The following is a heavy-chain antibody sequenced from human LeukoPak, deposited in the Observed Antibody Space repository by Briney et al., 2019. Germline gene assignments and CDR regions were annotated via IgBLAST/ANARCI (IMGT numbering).Heavy chain of an antibody. V-gene: IGHV3-30*04. CDR2: ISYDGSNK. CDR3: ARSSATFDY. J-gene: IGHJ4*02. Sequence: GGSLRLSCAASGFTFSSYAMHWVRQAPGKGLEWVAVISYDGSNKYYADSVKGRFTISRDNSKNTLYLQMNSLRAGDTAVYYCARSSATFDYWGQGTLVTVSS. CDR1: GFTFSSYA.